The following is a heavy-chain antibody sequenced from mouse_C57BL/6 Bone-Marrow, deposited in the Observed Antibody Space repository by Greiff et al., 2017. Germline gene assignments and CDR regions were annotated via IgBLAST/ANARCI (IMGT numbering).Heavy chain of an antibody. V-gene: IGHV5-6*01. CDR1: GFTFSSYG. J-gene: IGHJ3*01. D-gene: IGHD2-2*01. CDR3: ARGGGYPFAY. Sequence: DVQLQESGGDLVKPGGSLKLSCAASGFTFSSYGMSWVRQTPDKRLEWVATISSGGSYTYYPGSVKGRFTISRDNAKNTLYLQMSSLKSEDTAMYYCARGGGYPFAYWGQGTLVTVSA. CDR2: ISSGGSYT.